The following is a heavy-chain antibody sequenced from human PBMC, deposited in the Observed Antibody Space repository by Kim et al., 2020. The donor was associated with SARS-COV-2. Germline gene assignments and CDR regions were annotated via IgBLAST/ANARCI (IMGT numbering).Heavy chain of an antibody. Sequence: DSGKNRFTISKDNAKNALYLQMNSRRAEETAVYYCATPGAYCGGDCPFDYWGQGTLVTVSS. V-gene: IGHV3-48*03. J-gene: IGHJ4*02. D-gene: IGHD2-21*02. CDR3: ATPGAYCGGDCPFDY.